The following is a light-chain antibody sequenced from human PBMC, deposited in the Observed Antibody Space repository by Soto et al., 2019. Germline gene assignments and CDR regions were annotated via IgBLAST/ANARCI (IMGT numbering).Light chain of an antibody. CDR3: QQYHNWPPIT. CDR1: QSVSSN. Sequence: EIVMTQSPATLSVSPGERATLSCRASQSVSSNLAWYQQKPGQAXRLLIYDASNRATGIPARFSGSGSETDFTLTISSLQSEDSAVYYCQQYHNWPPITFGQGTRLEIK. J-gene: IGKJ5*01. CDR2: DAS. V-gene: IGKV3D-15*01.